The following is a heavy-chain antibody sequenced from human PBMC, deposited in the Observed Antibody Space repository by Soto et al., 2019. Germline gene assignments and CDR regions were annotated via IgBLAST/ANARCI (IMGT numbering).Heavy chain of an antibody. D-gene: IGHD4-17*01. J-gene: IGHJ4*02. V-gene: IGHV3-23*01. Sequence: EVQLLESGGGLVQPGGSLRLTCAASGFAFGSYAMTWVRQAPGKGLVWVSAITSSGGSTYYADSVKGRFTISRDNSKNTLYLQMNSLRAEDTALYYCAQRATVTTWGQGTLVTVSS. CDR3: AQRATVTT. CDR1: GFAFGSYA. CDR2: ITSSGGST.